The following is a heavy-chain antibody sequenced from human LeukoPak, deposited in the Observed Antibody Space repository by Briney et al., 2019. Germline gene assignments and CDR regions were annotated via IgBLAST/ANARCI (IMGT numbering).Heavy chain of an antibody. CDR1: GYTLTDLS. J-gene: IGHJ5*02. CDR3: ATMLMMVRGRFDP. CDR2: FDPEDGET. Sequence: AASVKVSFKVSGYTLTDLSMHWVRQTPEKGREGMGGFDPEDGETIYAQKFQGRVTMTEDTSTDTAYMELSSLRSEDTAVYYCATMLMMVRGRFDPWGQGTLVTVSS. V-gene: IGHV1-24*01. D-gene: IGHD3-10*01.